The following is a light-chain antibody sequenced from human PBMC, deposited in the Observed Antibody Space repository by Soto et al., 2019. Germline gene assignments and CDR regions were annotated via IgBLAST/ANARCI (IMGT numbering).Light chain of an antibody. Sequence: DIVMTQSPLSLPVTPGEPASISCRSSQSLLHSNGYNYLDWYLQKPGQSPQLLIYLGFNRASGVPDRFSGSGSGTDFTLKISRVEAEDVGVYYCMQGLQPPRTFGQGTKVEIK. CDR2: LGF. V-gene: IGKV2-28*01. CDR3: MQGLQPPRT. J-gene: IGKJ1*01. CDR1: QSLLHSNGYNY.